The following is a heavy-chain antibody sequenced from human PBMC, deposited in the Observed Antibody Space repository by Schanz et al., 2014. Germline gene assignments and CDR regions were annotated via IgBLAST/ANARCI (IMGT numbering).Heavy chain of an antibody. CDR1: GYSFTGYY. Sequence: QVQLVQSAAEVKKPGASVKVSCKASGYSFTGYYIHWVRQAPGQGLEWMAWINPNSGDTNYAQRFQGRVTLTRDTSISTVYMELSRLRSDDTAVYYCARDIQYHYDTSGPVGAFDIWGQGTVVTVSS. D-gene: IGHD3-22*01. J-gene: IGHJ3*02. CDR3: ARDIQYHYDTSGPVGAFDI. CDR2: INPNSGDT. V-gene: IGHV1-2*02.